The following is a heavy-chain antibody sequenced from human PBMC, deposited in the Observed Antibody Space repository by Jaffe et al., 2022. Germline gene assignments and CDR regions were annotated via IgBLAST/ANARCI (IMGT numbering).Heavy chain of an antibody. CDR1: GGSISSGSYY. CDR3: ARLVAAGLYFDY. V-gene: IGHV4-61*02. D-gene: IGHD6-13*01. Sequence: QVQLQESGPGLVKPSQTLSLTCSVSGGSISSGSYYWTWIRQPAGKGLEWIGRIYTSGSTNYNPSLKSRVTTSVDTSKNQFSLKLTSVTAADTAMYYCARLVAAGLYFDYWGLGTLVTVSS. J-gene: IGHJ4*02. CDR2: IYTSGST.